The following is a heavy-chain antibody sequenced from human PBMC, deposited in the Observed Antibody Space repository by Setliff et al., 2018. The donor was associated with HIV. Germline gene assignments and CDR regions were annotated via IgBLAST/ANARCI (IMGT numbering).Heavy chain of an antibody. V-gene: IGHV3-49*04. D-gene: IGHD3-16*01. CDR2: IRSIAYGGTT. Sequence: LSLSCTVSGFTFGDYAMSWVRPAPGKGLEGVGFIRSIAYGGTTEYAASVKGRFTISRDDSKSIAYLQMNSLKTEDTAVYYCTRYLGGPFDYWGQGTLVTVSS. CDR1: GFTFGDYA. CDR3: TRYLGGPFDY. J-gene: IGHJ4*02.